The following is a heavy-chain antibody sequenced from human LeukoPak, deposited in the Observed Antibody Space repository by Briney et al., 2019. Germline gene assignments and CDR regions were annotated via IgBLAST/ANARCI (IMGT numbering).Heavy chain of an antibody. D-gene: IGHD2-2*01. J-gene: IGHJ3*02. CDR1: GFTFSSYS. CDR3: ARELRYCSSASCSENGAFDI. CDR2: ISSSGSFI. Sequence: GGSLRLSCAASGFTFSSYSMNWVRQAPGEGLEWVSSISSSGSFIYYADSVKGRFTISRDNARNSLFLQMNSLRAEDTAVYYCARELRYCSSASCSENGAFDIWGQGTMVTVSS. V-gene: IGHV3-21*01.